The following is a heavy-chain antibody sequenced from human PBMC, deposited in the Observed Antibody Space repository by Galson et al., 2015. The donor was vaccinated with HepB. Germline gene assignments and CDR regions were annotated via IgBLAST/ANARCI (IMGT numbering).Heavy chain of an antibody. V-gene: IGHV3-30*03. CDR2: ISYGERNQ. J-gene: IGHJ4*02. CDR3: ARDHADAFDV. Sequence: SLRLSCAASGFNFRNYAMHWVRQAPGKGLEWVAIISYGERNQYYADSVKGRFTISRDNYNNTLYLQMRSLRAEDTAVYYCARDHADAFDVWGQGTLVIVSS. CDR1: GFNFRNYA.